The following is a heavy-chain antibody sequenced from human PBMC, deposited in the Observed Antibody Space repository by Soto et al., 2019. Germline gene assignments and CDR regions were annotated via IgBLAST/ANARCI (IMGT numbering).Heavy chain of an antibody. V-gene: IGHV4-31*03. CDR3: ARESYSFGRAFDI. Sequence: PSETLFLTCTVSGGSINSDGYYWSWIRQHPEKGLEWIGYINYSGTTYYNPSLESRLTISVDTSKNQFSLQLTSVIAADTALYYCARESYSFGRAFDIWGHGTLVTVSS. J-gene: IGHJ4*01. CDR1: GGSINSDGYY. CDR2: INYSGTT. D-gene: IGHD3-3*01.